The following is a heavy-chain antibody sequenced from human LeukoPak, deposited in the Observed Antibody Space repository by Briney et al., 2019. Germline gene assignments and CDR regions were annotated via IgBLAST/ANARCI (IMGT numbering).Heavy chain of an antibody. J-gene: IGHJ3*02. CDR1: GFTFSNAW. D-gene: IGHD2/OR15-2a*01. CDR2: IKSKTDGGTT. CDR3: AKYQSVNSWAFDI. Sequence: GGSLRLSCAASGFTFSNAWMSWVRQAPGKGLEWVGRIKSKTDGGTTDYAAPVKGRFTISRDDSKNTLYLQMNSLKTEDTAVYYCAKYQSVNSWAFDIWGQGTMVTVSS. V-gene: IGHV3-15*01.